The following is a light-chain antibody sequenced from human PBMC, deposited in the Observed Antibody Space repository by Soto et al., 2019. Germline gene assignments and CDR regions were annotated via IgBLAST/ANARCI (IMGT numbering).Light chain of an antibody. CDR2: ATS. V-gene: IGKV3-20*01. Sequence: EIVLTQSPGTLSLSPGERATLSCRTSQSISSRYLAWSQQKPGQAPRLLISATSSRATGVPDRFSGSGSGTDFTLTITRLEPEDSAVYYCHQFVDSPPAWAFGQGTKVEIK. J-gene: IGKJ1*01. CDR1: QSISSRY. CDR3: HQFVDSPPAWA.